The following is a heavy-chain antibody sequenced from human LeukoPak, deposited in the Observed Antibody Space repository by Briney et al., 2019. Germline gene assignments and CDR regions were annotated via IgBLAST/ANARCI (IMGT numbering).Heavy chain of an antibody. V-gene: IGHV7-4-1*02. D-gene: IGHD3-16*02. CDR3: ARAFQSLGGLSLPDY. J-gene: IGHJ4*02. Sequence: ASVKVSCKASGYTFTGYYMHWVRQALGQGLEWMGWIHPSTGNPTYAQGFTGRFVFSLDTSVSTTYLQISSLKAEDTAVYYCARAFQSLGGLSLPDYWGQGTLVTVSS. CDR2: IHPSTGNP. CDR1: GYTFTGYY.